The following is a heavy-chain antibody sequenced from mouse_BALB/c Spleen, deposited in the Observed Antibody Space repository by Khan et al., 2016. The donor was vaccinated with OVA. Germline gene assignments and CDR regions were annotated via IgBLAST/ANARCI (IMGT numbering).Heavy chain of an antibody. CDR1: GHTFTKYG. Sequence: QIQLVQSGPELKKPGETVKISCKASGHTFTKYGMNWVKQAPGEGLKWMGWINTYTGEPTYADDFNGRFAFSLETSASTAYLQINNLKNEDTATYFCARPPYFSYVMDNWGQGISVTVSS. CDR3: ARPPYFSYVMDN. V-gene: IGHV9-3-1*01. J-gene: IGHJ4*01. CDR2: INTYTGEP. D-gene: IGHD2-10*01.